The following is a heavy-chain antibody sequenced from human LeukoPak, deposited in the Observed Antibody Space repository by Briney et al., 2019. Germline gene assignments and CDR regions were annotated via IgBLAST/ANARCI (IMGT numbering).Heavy chain of an antibody. CDR1: GFTFSNYA. J-gene: IGHJ4*02. CDR3: AKRGIEVAAFDY. CDR2: IIGSGGTT. Sequence: GGSLRLSCAASGFTFSNYAMSWVRQTPEKGLEWVSGIIGSGGTTYYADSVKGRFTISRDNSKNTLYLQMNSLRVEDTAVYYCAKRGIEVAAFDYWGQGTLVTVSS. V-gene: IGHV3-23*01. D-gene: IGHD6-19*01.